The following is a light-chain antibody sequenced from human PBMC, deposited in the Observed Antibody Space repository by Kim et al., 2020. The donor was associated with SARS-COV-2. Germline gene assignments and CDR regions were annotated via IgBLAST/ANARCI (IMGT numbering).Light chain of an antibody. J-gene: IGLJ2*01. Sequence: VALGQRVRITCQGDSLRSYYATWYQQKTGQAPIVVIYGKNNRPSGIPDRFSGSSSGNTASLTITGTQAGDKADYYCNSRDSNDNVVFGGGTQLTVL. CDR1: SLRSYY. V-gene: IGLV3-19*01. CDR2: GKN. CDR3: NSRDSNDNVV.